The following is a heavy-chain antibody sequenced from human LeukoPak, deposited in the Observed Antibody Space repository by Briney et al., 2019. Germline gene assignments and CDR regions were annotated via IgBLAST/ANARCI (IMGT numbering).Heavy chain of an antibody. CDR2: IYYSGST. V-gene: IGHV4-39*01. J-gene: IGHJ4*02. CDR1: SGSISSSSYS. Sequence: SETLSLTCTVSSGSISSSSYSWGWIRQPPGKGLEWIGSIYYSGSTYYNPSLKSRVTISVDTSRNQFSLKLSSVTAADTAVYYCATLYDFWSGYYKWDYWGQGTLVTVSS. D-gene: IGHD3-3*01. CDR3: ATLYDFWSGYYKWDY.